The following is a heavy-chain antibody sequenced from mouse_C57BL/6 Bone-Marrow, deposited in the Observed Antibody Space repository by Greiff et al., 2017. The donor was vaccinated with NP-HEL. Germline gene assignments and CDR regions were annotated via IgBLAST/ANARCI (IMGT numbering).Heavy chain of an antibody. D-gene: IGHD1-1*01. Sequence: QVQLQQSGAELVRPGASVKLSCKASGYTFTDYYIHWVKQRPGQGLEWIARIYPGSGNTYYNEKFKGKATLTAEKSSSTAYMQLSSLTSEDSAVYFCSAYGGLAYWGQGTLVTVSS. CDR1: GYTFTDYY. V-gene: IGHV1-76*01. J-gene: IGHJ3*01. CDR3: SAYGGLAY. CDR2: IYPGSGNT.